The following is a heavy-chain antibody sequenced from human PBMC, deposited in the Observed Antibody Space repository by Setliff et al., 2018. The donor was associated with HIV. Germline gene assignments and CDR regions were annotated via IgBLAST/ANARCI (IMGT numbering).Heavy chain of an antibody. V-gene: IGHV1-69*06. CDR2: IIPLFGTA. Sequence: SVKVSCKASGGTFRSDAISWVRQAPGQGLEWMGGIIPLFGTANYAQKFQGRVTITADKSTSTAYLELNSLRSEDSAIYYCAREIQIAVAAVGWFDPWGQGTLVTVSS. CDR1: GGTFRSDA. CDR3: AREIQIAVAAVGWFDP. J-gene: IGHJ5*02. D-gene: IGHD6-13*01.